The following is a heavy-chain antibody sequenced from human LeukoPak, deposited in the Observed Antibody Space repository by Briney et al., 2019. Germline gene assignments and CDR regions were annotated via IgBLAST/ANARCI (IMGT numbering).Heavy chain of an antibody. V-gene: IGHV4-59*01. CDR2: IYYSGST. CDR1: GGSFSGYY. Sequence: PSETLSLTCAVYGGSFSGYYWSWIRQPPGKGLEWIGYIYYSGSTNYNPSLNSRVTISVDTSKNQFSLKLSSVTAADTAVYYCARGPSKARLSDYWGQGTLVTVSS. D-gene: IGHD2/OR15-2a*01. CDR3: ARGPSKARLSDY. J-gene: IGHJ4*02.